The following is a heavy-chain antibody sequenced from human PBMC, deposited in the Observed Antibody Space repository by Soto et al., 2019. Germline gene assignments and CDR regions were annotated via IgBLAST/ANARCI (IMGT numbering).Heavy chain of an antibody. J-gene: IGHJ6*02. V-gene: IGHV4-30-4*01. Sequence: QVQLQESGPGLVKPSQTLSLTCTVSGGSLSSDDYYWTWIRQPPGKGLEWIGYIYYSGSTYYNPSLKSRVTISVDTSKHQFSLKLSSVIAADTAVYYCARDSVYCTNGVCYRLYYGMDVWGQGTTVTVSS. CDR1: GGSLSSDDYY. CDR3: ARDSVYCTNGVCYRLYYGMDV. D-gene: IGHD2-8*01. CDR2: IYYSGST.